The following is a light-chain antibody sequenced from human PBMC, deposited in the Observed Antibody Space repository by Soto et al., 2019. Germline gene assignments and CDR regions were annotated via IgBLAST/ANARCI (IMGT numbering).Light chain of an antibody. CDR2: KVN. V-gene: IGLV2-23*02. CDR3: SSYAGSNTLI. J-gene: IGLJ2*01. CDR1: SIDIGTYNL. Sequence: QSALTQPASVSGSPGQSITISCTGTSIDIGTYNLVSWYQQHPAKAPKLMIYKVNKRPSGVSNRFSGSKSGNTASLTISGLQAEDEADYYCSSYAGSNTLIFGGGTKLTVL.